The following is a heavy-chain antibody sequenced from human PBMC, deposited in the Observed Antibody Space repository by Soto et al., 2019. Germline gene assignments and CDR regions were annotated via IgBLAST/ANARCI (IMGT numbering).Heavy chain of an antibody. CDR3: AGGDYDYVWGSYRSVDY. V-gene: IGHV4-61*01. Sequence: PSETLSLTCTVSGGSVSSGSYYWSWIRQPPGKGLEWIGYIYYSGSTNYNPSLKSRVTISVDTSKNQFSLKLSSVTAADTAVYYCAGGDYDYVWGSYRSVDYWGQGTLVTVSS. D-gene: IGHD3-16*02. CDR2: IYYSGST. J-gene: IGHJ4*02. CDR1: GGSVSSGSYY.